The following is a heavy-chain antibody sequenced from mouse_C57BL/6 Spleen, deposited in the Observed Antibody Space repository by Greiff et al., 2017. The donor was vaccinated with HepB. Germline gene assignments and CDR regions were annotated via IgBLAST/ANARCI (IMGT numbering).Heavy chain of an antibody. Sequence: EVHLVESGGDLVKPGGSLKLSCAASGFTFSSYGMSWVRQTPDKRLEWVATISSGGSYTYYPDSVKGRFTISRDNAKNTLYLQMRSLKSEDTAMYYCAVPLYDSDSETAEFAYWGQGTLVTVSA. CDR1: GFTFSSYG. J-gene: IGHJ3*01. D-gene: IGHD2-4*01. V-gene: IGHV5-6*01. CDR2: ISSGGSYT. CDR3: AVPLYDSDSETAEFAY.